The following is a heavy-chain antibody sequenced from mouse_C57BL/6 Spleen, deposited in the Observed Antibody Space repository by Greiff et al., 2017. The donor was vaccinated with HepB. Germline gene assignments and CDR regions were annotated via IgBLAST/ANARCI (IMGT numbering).Heavy chain of an antibody. J-gene: IGHJ2*01. CDR2: IDPENGDT. CDR3: TTDSSGSYYFDY. V-gene: IGHV14-4*01. CDR1: GFNIKDDY. D-gene: IGHD3-2*02. Sequence: VHVKQSGAELVRPGASVKLSCTASGFNIKDDYMHWVKQRPEQGLEWIGWIDPENGDTEYASKFQGKATITADTSSNTAYLQLSSLTSEDTAVYYCTTDSSGSYYFDYWGQGTTLTVSS.